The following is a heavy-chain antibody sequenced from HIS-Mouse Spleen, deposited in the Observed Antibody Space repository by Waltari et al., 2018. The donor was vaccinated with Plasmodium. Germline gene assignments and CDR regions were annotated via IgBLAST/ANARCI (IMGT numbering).Heavy chain of an antibody. J-gene: IGHJ4*02. D-gene: IGHD6-13*01. Sequence: QLQLQESGPGLVKPSETLSLTCPVSGGSISSSSYYWGWIRQPPGKGLEWIGSIYYSGGTYYNTSLKSRVTISVDTSKNQFSLKLSSVTAADTAVYYCARIAAAGTGGLDYWGQGTLVTVSS. V-gene: IGHV4-39*07. CDR1: GGSISSSSYY. CDR2: IYYSGGT. CDR3: ARIAAAGTGGLDY.